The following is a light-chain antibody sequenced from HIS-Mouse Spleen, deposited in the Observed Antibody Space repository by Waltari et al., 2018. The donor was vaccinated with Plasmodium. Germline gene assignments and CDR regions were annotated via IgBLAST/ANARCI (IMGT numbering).Light chain of an antibody. V-gene: IGLV4-69*01. CDR2: LNSDGSH. J-gene: IGLJ3*02. CDR1: SGHSRHD. Sequence: QLVLTQSPSASASLAASVKLTCTLTSGHSRHDIASHPQQPEKGHRYLMKLNSDGSHSKGDGIPDRFSGSSSGAERYLTISSLQSEDEADYYCQTWGTGIRVFGGGTKLTVL. CDR3: QTWGTGIRV.